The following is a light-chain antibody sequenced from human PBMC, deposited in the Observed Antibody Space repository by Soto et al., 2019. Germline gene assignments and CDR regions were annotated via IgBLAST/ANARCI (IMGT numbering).Light chain of an antibody. Sequence: DIQMTQSPSTLSASVGDRVTITCRASQSISSLLAWYQQKPGKAPKLLIYDASSLESGVPSRFSGSGSGTEFPLTISSLQPDDFATYYCQQYNSYSGWTFGQGTKVEI. CDR3: QQYNSYSGWT. J-gene: IGKJ1*01. CDR1: QSISSL. CDR2: DAS. V-gene: IGKV1-5*01.